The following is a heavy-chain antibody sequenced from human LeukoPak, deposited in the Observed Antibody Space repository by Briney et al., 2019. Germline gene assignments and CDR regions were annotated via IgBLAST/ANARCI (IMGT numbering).Heavy chain of an antibody. Sequence: GGSLRLSCAASGFTFSSYSMNWVRQTPGKGLEWVSSISSSSSYIYYADSVKGRFTISRDNAKNSLYLQMNSLRAEDTAVYYCARDGTEDYYDSSGYYKDWGQGTLVTVSS. V-gene: IGHV3-21*01. J-gene: IGHJ1*01. CDR1: GFTFSSYS. CDR2: ISSSSSYI. D-gene: IGHD3-22*01. CDR3: ARDGTEDYYDSSGYYKD.